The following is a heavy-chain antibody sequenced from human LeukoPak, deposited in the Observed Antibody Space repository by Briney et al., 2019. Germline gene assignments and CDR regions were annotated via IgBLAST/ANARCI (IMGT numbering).Heavy chain of an antibody. J-gene: IGHJ4*02. V-gene: IGHV1-69*04. CDR2: IIPILGIA. CDR3: ARIWGSGSYGGY. CDR1: GGTFSSYV. Sequence: ASVKVSCKASGGTFSSYVISWVRQAPGQGLEWMGRIIPILGIANYAQKFQGRVTITADKSTSTAYMELSSLRSEDTAVYYCARIWGSGSYGGYWGQGTLVTVSS. D-gene: IGHD3-10*01.